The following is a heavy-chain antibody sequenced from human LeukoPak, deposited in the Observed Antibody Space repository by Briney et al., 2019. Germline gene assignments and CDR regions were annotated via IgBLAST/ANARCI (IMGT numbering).Heavy chain of an antibody. Sequence: GGSLRLSCAASGFTFSSYWMHWVRQAPGKGLVWVSRINTDGSSTSYADSVKGRFTISRDNAKNSLYLQMNSLRAEDTAVYYCGSRGNILTGLGYYFDYWGQGTLVTVSS. V-gene: IGHV3-74*01. CDR2: INTDGSST. J-gene: IGHJ4*02. CDR3: GSRGNILTGLGYYFDY. CDR1: GFTFSSYW. D-gene: IGHD3-9*01.